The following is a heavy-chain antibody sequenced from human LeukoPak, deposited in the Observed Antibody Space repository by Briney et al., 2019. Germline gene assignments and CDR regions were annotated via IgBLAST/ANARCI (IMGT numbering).Heavy chain of an antibody. CDR2: IIPIFGTA. V-gene: IGHV1-69*05. J-gene: IGHJ4*02. CDR3: ASTYCSCTSCYLGAFDY. Sequence: GSSVKVSCKASGDTFSSYAISWVRQAPGQGLEWMGGIIPIFGTANYAQKFQGRVTITTDESTSTAYMELSSLRSEDTAVYYCASTYCSCTSCYLGAFDYWGQGALVTVSS. CDR1: GDTFSSYA. D-gene: IGHD2-2*01.